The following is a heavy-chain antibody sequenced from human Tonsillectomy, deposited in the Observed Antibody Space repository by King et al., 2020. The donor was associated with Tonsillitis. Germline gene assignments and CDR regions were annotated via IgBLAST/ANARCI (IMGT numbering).Heavy chain of an antibody. CDR3: AREGGWSPGFDY. Sequence: EVQLVESGGGLVQPGGSLRLSCAASGFTFSSSWMHWVRQAPGKGLVWVSRINSDGSSTSYADSVKGRFTISRDNAKNTLYLQMNSLRAEDTAVFYCAREGGWSPGFDYWGQGTQVTVSS. CDR1: GFTFSSSW. V-gene: IGHV3-74*01. D-gene: IGHD6-19*01. CDR2: INSDGSST. J-gene: IGHJ4*02.